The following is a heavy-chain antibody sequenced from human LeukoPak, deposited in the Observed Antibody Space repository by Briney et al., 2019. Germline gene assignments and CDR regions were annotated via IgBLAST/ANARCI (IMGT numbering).Heavy chain of an antibody. J-gene: IGHJ6*03. V-gene: IGHV4-4*07. CDR1: VGSISSYY. CDR2: IYTSGST. Sequence: PSETLSLTCTVSVGSISSYYWSWIRQPAGKGLEWIGRIYTSGSTNYNPSLKSRVTMSVDTSKNQFSLKLSSVTAAHTAVYYCASGPIVVVPAAMNYYYYYMDVWGKGTTVTVSS. CDR3: ASGPIVVVPAAMNYYYYYMDV. D-gene: IGHD2-2*01.